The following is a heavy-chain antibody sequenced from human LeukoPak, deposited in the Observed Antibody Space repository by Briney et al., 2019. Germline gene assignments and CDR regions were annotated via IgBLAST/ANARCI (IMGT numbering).Heavy chain of an antibody. CDR3: LRDRDY. V-gene: IGHV3-74*01. J-gene: IGHJ4*02. CDR2: TKTDGSST. CDR1: GFAFSNFW. Sequence: GGSLRLSCTASGFAFSNFWMHWVRQAPGKGLVWVSRTKTDGSSTNYADSVKGRFTISRDNAKNTLYLQMNSLRAEDTAVYYCLRDRDYWGQGTLVTVSS.